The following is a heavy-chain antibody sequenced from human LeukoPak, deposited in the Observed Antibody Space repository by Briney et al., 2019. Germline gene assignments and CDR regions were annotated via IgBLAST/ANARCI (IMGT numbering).Heavy chain of an antibody. D-gene: IGHD3-10*01. CDR2: ISAYNGNT. CDR3: ARDNRITMVRGATYYGMDV. Sequence: HGASVKVSCKASGYTFTNYGISSLRQAPGQGLEWMGCISAYNGNTNYAQKLQGRVTMTTNTSTRTAYMELRSLRSDDTAVYYCARDNRITMVRGATYYGMDVWGQGTTVTVSS. V-gene: IGHV1-18*01. CDR1: GYTFTNYG. J-gene: IGHJ6*02.